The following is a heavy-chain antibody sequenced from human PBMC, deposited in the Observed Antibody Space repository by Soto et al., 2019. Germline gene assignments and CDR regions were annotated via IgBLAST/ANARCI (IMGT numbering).Heavy chain of an antibody. CDR1: GRSFSNPYYS. V-gene: IGHV4-34*01. J-gene: IGHJ4*02. CDR3: ASLDSSGWDFED. CDR2: VNHNGST. Sequence: QVQLQQWGAGLLKPSETLSLTCAVYGRSFSNPYYSWSWIRQPPGKGLEWIGEVNHNGSTSYTPSLKSRVTISLDTSKNNFSLRLTSVTAADAAVYSCASLDSSGWDFEDWGQGTLVTVSS. D-gene: IGHD6-19*01.